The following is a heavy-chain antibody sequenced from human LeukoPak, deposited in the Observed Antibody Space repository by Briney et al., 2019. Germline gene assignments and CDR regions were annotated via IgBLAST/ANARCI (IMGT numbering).Heavy chain of an antibody. CDR3: ARGWSGSYYRGYDAFDI. CDR1: GFTFSSYS. D-gene: IGHD1-26*01. V-gene: IGHV3-21*01. Sequence: GGSLRLCCAASGFTFSSYSMNWVRQAPGKGLEWVSSISSSSSYIYYADSVKGRFTISRDNAKNSLYLQMNSLRAEDTAVYYCARGWSGSYYRGYDAFDIWGQGTMVTVSS. CDR2: ISSSSSYI. J-gene: IGHJ3*02.